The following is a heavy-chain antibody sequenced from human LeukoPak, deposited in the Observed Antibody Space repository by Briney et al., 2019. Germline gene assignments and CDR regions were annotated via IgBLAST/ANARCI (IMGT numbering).Heavy chain of an antibody. V-gene: IGHV3-23*01. CDR1: GFTFSSYV. CDR3: ARDGTGYSYGLIYFDY. CDR2: ISGSGGST. J-gene: IGHJ4*02. Sequence: GGSLRLSCVASGFTFSSYVMSWVRQAPGKGLEWVSVISGSGGSTYYADSVKGRFTISRDNSKNTLHLQMNSLRAEDTAVYYCARDGTGYSYGLIYFDYWGQGTLVTVSS. D-gene: IGHD5-18*01.